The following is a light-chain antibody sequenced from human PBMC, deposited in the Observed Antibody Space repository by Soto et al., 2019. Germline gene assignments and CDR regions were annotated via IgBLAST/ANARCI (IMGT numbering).Light chain of an antibody. J-gene: IGKJ5*01. V-gene: IGKV1-39*01. CDR1: QGISQY. CDR3: QQSYSTLIT. CDR2: AAS. Sequence: DSQMNQCPSSLSASVGDRVTITCRASQGISQYVAWYQQKPGKAPKLLIYAASSLQSGVPSRFSGSGSGTDFTLTISSLQPEDFATYYCQQSYSTLITFGQGTRLEIK.